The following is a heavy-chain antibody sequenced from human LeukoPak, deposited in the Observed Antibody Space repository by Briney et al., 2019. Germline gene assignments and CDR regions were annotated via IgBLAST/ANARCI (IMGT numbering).Heavy chain of an antibody. V-gene: IGHV1-2*02. J-gene: IGHJ6*03. CDR3: ARTTGGVVVPAAIGYYYYYMDV. Sequence: ASVKVSCKASGYTFTGYYMHWVRQAPGQGLEWMGWINPNSGGTNYAQKFQGRVTMTRDTSISTAYMELSRLRSDDTAVYYWARTTGGVVVPAAIGYYYYYMDVWGKGTTVTVSS. D-gene: IGHD2-2*01. CDR1: GYTFTGYY. CDR2: INPNSGGT.